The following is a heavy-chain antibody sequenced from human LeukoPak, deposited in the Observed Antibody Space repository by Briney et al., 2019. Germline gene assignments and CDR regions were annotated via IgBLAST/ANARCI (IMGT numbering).Heavy chain of an antibody. V-gene: IGHV4-39*07. D-gene: IGHD2-8*01. CDR2: IYYSGST. Sequence: SETLSLTCTVSGGSISSSSYYWGWIRQPPGKGLEWNGSIYYSGSTYYNPSLKSRVTISVDTSKNQFSLKLSSVTAADTAVYYCAKNGQSGFSFDPWGQGTLVTVSS. CDR1: GGSISSSSYY. J-gene: IGHJ5*02. CDR3: AKNGQSGFSFDP.